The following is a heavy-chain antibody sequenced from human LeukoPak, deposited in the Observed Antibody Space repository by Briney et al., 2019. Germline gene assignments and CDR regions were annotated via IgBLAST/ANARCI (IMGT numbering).Heavy chain of an antibody. D-gene: IGHD3-10*01. Sequence: GGSLRLSCTASGFTFSSYWMSWVRQAPGKGLEWVANIRQDGSEKHYVDSVKGRFTISRDNAQKSLYLQMNNLRAEDTAVYYCARDHRGVRDYFDYWGQGTLVTVSS. J-gene: IGHJ4*02. V-gene: IGHV3-7*03. CDR1: GFTFSSYW. CDR2: IRQDGSEK. CDR3: ARDHRGVRDYFDY.